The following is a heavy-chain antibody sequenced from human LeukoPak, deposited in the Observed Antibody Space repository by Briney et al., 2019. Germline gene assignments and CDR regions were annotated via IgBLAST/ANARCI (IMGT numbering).Heavy chain of an antibody. V-gene: IGHV3-23*01. CDR3: AKARFFPDY. CDR2: ITSGGGDT. CDR1: GFTFSSYA. Sequence: GGSLRLSCAASGFTFSSYAMSWVRQAPGKGLEWVSAITSGGGDTFHADSIKGRFTISRDNSRNTLYLQMNSLRVEDTAVYYCAKARFFPDYWGQGTLVTVSS. J-gene: IGHJ4*02. D-gene: IGHD3-3*01.